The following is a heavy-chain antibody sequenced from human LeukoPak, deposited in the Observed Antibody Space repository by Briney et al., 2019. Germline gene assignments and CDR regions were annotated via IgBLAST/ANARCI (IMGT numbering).Heavy chain of an antibody. V-gene: IGHV3-7*04. CDR2: IKEDGSDK. J-gene: IGHJ5*02. CDR1: GFTFCDYW. CDR3: ARAGGAFNP. D-gene: IGHD2-8*02. Sequence: PGGSLSLSCEASGFTFCDYWMTWVRQAPGKGVEWVANIKEDGSDKYYVDSVMGRFTISRDNAKNSLYLQMNSLRAEDTAMSFCARAGGAFNPWGQGTLVTVSS.